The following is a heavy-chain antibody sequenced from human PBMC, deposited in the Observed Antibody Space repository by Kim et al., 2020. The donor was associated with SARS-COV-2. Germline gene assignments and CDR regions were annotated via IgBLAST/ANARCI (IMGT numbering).Heavy chain of an antibody. CDR2: ISSETTFT. CDR1: GFTFSNYY. J-gene: IGHJ3*02. V-gene: IGHV3-11*03. D-gene: IGHD2-8*02. CDR3: ARQKPGADAFDI. Sequence: GGSLRLSCAASGFTFSNYYMSWIRQAPGKGLEWVSYISSETTFTNHADSVKGRFTISRDNAKTSLFLQMNNLRAEDTAVYYCARQKPGADAFDIWGQGT.